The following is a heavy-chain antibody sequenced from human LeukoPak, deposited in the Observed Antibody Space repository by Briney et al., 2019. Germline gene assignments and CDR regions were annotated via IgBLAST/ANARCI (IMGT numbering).Heavy chain of an antibody. CDR3: ARGGWLELFDY. J-gene: IGHJ4*02. D-gene: IGHD6-19*01. CDR2: ISAYNGNT. V-gene: IGHV1-18*04. Sequence: AAEKVSCKASGYTFTSFGISWVRQAPGQGLEGMGWISAYNGNTNYAQKLHGRVTMTTDTSTSTAYMEVRSLRSDDTAVYYCARGGWLELFDYWGQGTLVTVSS. CDR1: GYTFTSFG.